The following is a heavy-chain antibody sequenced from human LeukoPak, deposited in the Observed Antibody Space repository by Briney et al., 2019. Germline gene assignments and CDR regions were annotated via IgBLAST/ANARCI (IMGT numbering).Heavy chain of an antibody. D-gene: IGHD3-10*01. V-gene: IGHV4-30-2*01. CDR3: ARETRGFDY. J-gene: IGHJ4*02. Sequence: PSETLSLTFAVSGGSISSGGYSWSWIRQPPGKGLEWIGYIYHSGSTYYNPSLKSRVTISVDTSKNQFSLKLSSVTAADTAVYYCARETRGFDYWGQGTLVTVSS. CDR2: IYHSGST. CDR1: GGSISSGGYS.